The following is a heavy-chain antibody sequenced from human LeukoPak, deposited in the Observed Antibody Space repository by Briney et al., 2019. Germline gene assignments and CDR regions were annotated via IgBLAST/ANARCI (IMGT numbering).Heavy chain of an antibody. D-gene: IGHD1-26*01. V-gene: IGHV4-59*08. CDR2: IYYSGST. CDR1: GGFISTYY. CDR3: ARGGGSYQTY. Sequence: PSETLSLTCTVSGGFISTYYWSWIRQPPGKGLEWIGYIYYSGSTNYNPSLKSRVTISLDTSMNQFSLKLSSVTAADTAVYYCARGGGSYQTYWGQGTLVTVSS. J-gene: IGHJ4*02.